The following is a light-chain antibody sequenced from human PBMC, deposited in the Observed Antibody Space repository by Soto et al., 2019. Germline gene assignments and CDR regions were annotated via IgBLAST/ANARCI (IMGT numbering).Light chain of an antibody. J-gene: IGKJ2*01. CDR3: HQSGYAADT. V-gene: IGKV3-20*01. CDR2: GAS. Sequence: VVLTQSPGALSLSPGERATLSCRASQSVRTNYLAWYQQQPGQAPRLLIFGASTRATGIPDRFSGSGSGTDFTLTISRLEPEDSAVYICHQSGYAADTFGQGTRLEIK. CDR1: QSVRTNY.